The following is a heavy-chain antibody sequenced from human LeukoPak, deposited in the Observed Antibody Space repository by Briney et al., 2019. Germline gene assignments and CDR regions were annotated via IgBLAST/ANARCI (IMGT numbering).Heavy chain of an antibody. D-gene: IGHD2-15*01. CDR1: GDSISSSSDF. Sequence: SETLSLTCPVSGDSISSSSDFWGWIRQPPGKGLEWIGSIYYGGSTNYNPSLKSRVTISVDTSKNQLSLKVRSVTAADTAVYYCARGRYCSADICSGGDAFDIWGQGTMVSVSS. V-gene: IGHV4-39*07. CDR2: IYYGGST. CDR3: ARGRYCSADICSGGDAFDI. J-gene: IGHJ3*02.